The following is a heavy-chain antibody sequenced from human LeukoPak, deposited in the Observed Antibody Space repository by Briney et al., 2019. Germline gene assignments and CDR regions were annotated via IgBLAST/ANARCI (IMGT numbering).Heavy chain of an antibody. V-gene: IGHV4-39*01. Sequence: SSETLSLTCSVSGDSISSGTVYWGGIRQSPGKGLQWIGSFYSSGSTHKNPSLRTRVTISADTSKNQFSLQMTSMAAADTAIYFCARRPTALEAFDIWGHGTMVTVSS. D-gene: IGHD5-24*01. J-gene: IGHJ3*02. CDR3: ARRPTALEAFDI. CDR1: GDSISSGTVY. CDR2: FYSSGST.